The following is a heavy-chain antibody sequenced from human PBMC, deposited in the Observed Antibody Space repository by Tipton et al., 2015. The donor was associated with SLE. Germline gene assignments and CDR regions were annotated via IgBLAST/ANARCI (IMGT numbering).Heavy chain of an antibody. J-gene: IGHJ4*02. CDR3: ARFMISVGFDY. CDR2: IYPSGTT. V-gene: IGHV4-4*08. D-gene: IGHD3-16*01. Sequence: TLSLTCSVSGVSISTYCWSWVRQPPGKGLEWMGYIYPSGTTPYNPSLKSRLTISVDASRNQFSMKLTSVTAADTAVYYCARFMISVGFDYWGQGTLVTVSS. CDR1: GVSISTYC.